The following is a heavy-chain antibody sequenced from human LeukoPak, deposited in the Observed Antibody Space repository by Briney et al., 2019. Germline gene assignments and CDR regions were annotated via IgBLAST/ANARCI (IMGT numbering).Heavy chain of an antibody. CDR1: GYTFTGNF. CDR2: VNPNSGGT. D-gene: IGHD6-19*01. J-gene: IGHJ4*02. Sequence: ASVKVSCKASGYTFTGNFMHWVRQAPGQGPEWMGRVNPNSGGTHYAQKFQDRVTMTRDTSISTVYMELSSLRSDDTAVYYCARDAVPGRAEYYFDYWGPGTHVTVSS. V-gene: IGHV1-2*06. CDR3: ARDAVPGRAEYYFDY.